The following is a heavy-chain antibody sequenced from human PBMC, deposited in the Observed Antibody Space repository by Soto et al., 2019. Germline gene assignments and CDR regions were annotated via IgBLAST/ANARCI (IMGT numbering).Heavy chain of an antibody. V-gene: IGHV3-30-3*01. CDR2: ISYDGSNK. J-gene: IGHJ4*02. CDR3: ARDRWLERGYFDY. Sequence: WGSLRLSCAASGFTFSSYAMHWVRQAPGKGLEWVAVISYDGSNKYYADSVKGRFTISRDNSKNTLYLQMNSLRAEDTAVYYCARDRWLERGYFDYWGQGTLVTVSS. D-gene: IGHD6-19*01. CDR1: GFTFSSYA.